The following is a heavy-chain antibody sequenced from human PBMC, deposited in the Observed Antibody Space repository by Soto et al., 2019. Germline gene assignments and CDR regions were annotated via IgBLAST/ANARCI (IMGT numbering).Heavy chain of an antibody. Sequence: QVQLQESGPGLVKPSETLSLTCTVSGGSISSYYWSWIRQPPGKGLEWIGYIYYSGSTNYNPSLKSRVTISVDTSKNQFSLKLSSVTAADTVVYYCARHSSSSHDYWGQGTLVTVSS. CDR2: IYYSGST. V-gene: IGHV4-59*08. CDR1: GGSISSYY. D-gene: IGHD6-6*01. J-gene: IGHJ4*02. CDR3: ARHSSSSHDY.